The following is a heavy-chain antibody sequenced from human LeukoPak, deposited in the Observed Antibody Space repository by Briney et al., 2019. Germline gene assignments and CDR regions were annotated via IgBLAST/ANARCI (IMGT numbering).Heavy chain of an antibody. CDR2: ISSSSSYI. Sequence: GGSLRLSCAASGFTFSSYSMNWVRQAPGKGLEWVSSISSSSSYIYYADSVKGRFTISRDNAKNSLYLQMNSLRAENTAVYYCARAYGDYDALDIWGQGTMVTVSS. D-gene: IGHD4-17*01. V-gene: IGHV3-21*01. CDR1: GFTFSSYS. J-gene: IGHJ3*02. CDR3: ARAYGDYDALDI.